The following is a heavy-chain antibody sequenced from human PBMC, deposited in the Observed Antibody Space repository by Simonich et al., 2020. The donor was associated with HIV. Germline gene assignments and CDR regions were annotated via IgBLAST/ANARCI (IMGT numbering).Heavy chain of an antibody. J-gene: IGHJ4*02. CDR1: GYSISSGYY. Sequence: QVQLQESGPGLVKPSETLSLTCAVSGYSISSGYYWGWIRQPPVKGLEWIGSIYLSGSTYYNPSLKSRVTSSVDTSKNQFSLKMSSLTAADTAVYYCYGDYGEYYFDHWSQGTLVTVSS. V-gene: IGHV4-38-2*01. CDR3: YGDYGEYYFDH. CDR2: IYLSGST. D-gene: IGHD4-17*01.